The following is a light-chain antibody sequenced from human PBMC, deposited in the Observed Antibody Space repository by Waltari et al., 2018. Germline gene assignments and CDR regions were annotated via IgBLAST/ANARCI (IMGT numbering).Light chain of an antibody. V-gene: IGKV1-16*01. J-gene: IGKJ2*03. CDR3: QQYNSAPYS. CDR2: YES. CDR1: QGISSY. Sequence: DIQMTQSPYSLSASVGDTVTITCRASQGISSYLAWYLQKPGKAPKPLISYESNLESEVPSRFSGSGSGTEFTLTISRLQPEDFATYYCQQYNSAPYSFGQGTKVEIK.